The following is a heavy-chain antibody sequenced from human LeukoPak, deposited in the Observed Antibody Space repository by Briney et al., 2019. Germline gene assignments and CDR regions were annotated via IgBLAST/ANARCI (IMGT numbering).Heavy chain of an antibody. CDR2: IYSGGST. J-gene: IGHJ3*02. CDR3: ARDRRGCSGGSCYSLSAFDI. Sequence: GGSLRLSCAASGFTVSSNYMSWVRQAPRKGLEWVSVIYSGGSTYYADSVKGRFTISRDNSKNTLYLQMNSLRAEDTAVYYCARDRRGCSGGSCYSLSAFDIWGQGTMVTVSS. V-gene: IGHV3-53*01. D-gene: IGHD2-15*01. CDR1: GFTVSSNY.